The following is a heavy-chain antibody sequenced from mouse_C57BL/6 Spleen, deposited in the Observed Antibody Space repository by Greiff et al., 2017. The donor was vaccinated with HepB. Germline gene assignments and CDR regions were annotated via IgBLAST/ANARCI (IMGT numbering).Heavy chain of an antibody. CDR1: GFTFSDYG. Sequence: EVQLKESGGGLVKPGGSLKLSCAASGFTFSDYGMHWVRQAPEKGLEWVAYISSGSSTIYYADTVKGRFTISRDNAKNTLFLQMTSLRSEDTAMYYCASSPYGSSYGWYFDVWGTGTTVTVSS. J-gene: IGHJ1*03. CDR3: ASSPYGSSYGWYFDV. D-gene: IGHD1-1*01. V-gene: IGHV5-17*01. CDR2: ISSGSSTI.